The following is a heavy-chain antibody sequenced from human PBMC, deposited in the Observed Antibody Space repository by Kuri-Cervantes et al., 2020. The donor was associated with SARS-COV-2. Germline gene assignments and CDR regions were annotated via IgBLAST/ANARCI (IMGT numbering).Heavy chain of an antibody. CDR3: ARWGEYYDFWSGYYTSYYFDY. D-gene: IGHD3-3*01. CDR1: GGSISSYY. J-gene: IGHJ4*02. CDR2: IYTSGST. V-gene: IGHV4-4*07. Sequence: SETLSLTCTVSGGSISSYYWSWIRRPAGKGLEWIGRIYTSGSTNYNPSLKSRVTMSVDTSKNQFSLKLSSVTAADTAVYYCARWGEYYDFWSGYYTSYYFDYWGQGTLVTVSS.